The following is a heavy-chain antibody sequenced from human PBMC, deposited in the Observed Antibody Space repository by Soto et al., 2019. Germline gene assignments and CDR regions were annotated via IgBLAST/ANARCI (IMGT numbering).Heavy chain of an antibody. CDR3: AKDQWEQWLVLSSFDI. D-gene: IGHD6-19*01. Sequence: QVQLVESGGGVVQPGRSLRLSCAASGFTFSSYGMHWVRQAPGKGLEWVAVISYDGSNKYYADSVKGRFTISRDNSKNTLYLQMSSLWAEDTAVYYCAKDQWEQWLVLSSFDIWGQGTMVTVSS. J-gene: IGHJ3*02. CDR2: ISYDGSNK. V-gene: IGHV3-30*18. CDR1: GFTFSSYG.